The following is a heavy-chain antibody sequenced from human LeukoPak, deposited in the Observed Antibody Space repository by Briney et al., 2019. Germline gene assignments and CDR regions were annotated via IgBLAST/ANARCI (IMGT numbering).Heavy chain of an antibody. Sequence: PSETLSLTCTVSGGSISSANHFWSWVRQSPGEGLEWIGYIHYDGRAHYNPSLKSRVSMSLDMSKNQFSLSLSSVTAADTAVYYCVREQLRDGYFDYWGQGTLVTVSS. J-gene: IGHJ4*02. CDR2: IHYDGRA. V-gene: IGHV4-30-4*02. CDR1: GGSISSANHF. CDR3: VREQLRDGYFDY. D-gene: IGHD5-18*01.